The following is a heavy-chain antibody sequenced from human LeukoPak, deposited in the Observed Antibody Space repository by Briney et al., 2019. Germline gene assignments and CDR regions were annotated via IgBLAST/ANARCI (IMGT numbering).Heavy chain of an antibody. D-gene: IGHD3-10*01. CDR3: AKTPKWGFGGLWFDP. CDR2: IYYSGST. CDR1: GGSISSHY. V-gene: IGHV4-59*11. J-gene: IGHJ5*02. Sequence: SETLSLTCTVSGGSISSHYWSWIRQPPGKGLEWIGYIYYSGSTNYNPSLKSRVTISVDTSKNQFSLKLSSVTAADTAVYYCAKTPKWGFGGLWFDPWGQGTLVTVSS.